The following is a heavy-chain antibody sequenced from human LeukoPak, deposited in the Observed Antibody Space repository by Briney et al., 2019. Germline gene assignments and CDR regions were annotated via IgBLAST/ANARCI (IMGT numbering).Heavy chain of an antibody. D-gene: IGHD1-26*01. V-gene: IGHV3-74*01. CDR1: RFTFSNYW. Sequence: GGSLRLSCAASRFTFSNYWMHWVRQGPGKGLVWVSRISGDGRITRNADSVKGRFFISRDNAKNTLYLQLNSLRAEDTAVYYCARGGSPPEALGDTFDIWGQGTMVTVSS. J-gene: IGHJ3*02. CDR2: ISGDGRIT. CDR3: ARGGSPPEALGDTFDI.